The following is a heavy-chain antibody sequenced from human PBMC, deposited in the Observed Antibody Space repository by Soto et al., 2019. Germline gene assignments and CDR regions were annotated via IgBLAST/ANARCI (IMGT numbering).Heavy chain of an antibody. V-gene: IGHV2-5*02. CDR2: IYLDDDK. D-gene: IGHD1-1*01. J-gene: IGHJ4*02. CDR3: AHRLSGYSWNGCYFDY. Sequence: QITLKESGPTRVKPTQTLTLTCTFSGFSLTSRPMGVGWIRQPPGKALEWLVFIYLDDDKRYNPSLNNRLTITKDTSGTQVVLTMTNMDPVVTATYYCAHRLSGYSWNGCYFDYWGQGALVTVSS. CDR1: GFSLTSRPMG.